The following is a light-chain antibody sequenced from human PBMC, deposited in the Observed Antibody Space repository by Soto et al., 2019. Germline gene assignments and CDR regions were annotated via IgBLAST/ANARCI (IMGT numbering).Light chain of an antibody. CDR1: SSNIGSNY. Sequence: QSVLTQPPSVSAAPGQTVTISCSGGSSNIGSNYVYWYQQLPGTAPKLLIYENSYRPSGIPDRFSGSKSGTSATLGITGLQTGDEAAYYCGAWYTSLSAWVFGGGTKLTVL. CDR2: ENS. J-gene: IGLJ3*02. CDR3: GAWYTSLSAWV. V-gene: IGLV1-51*01.